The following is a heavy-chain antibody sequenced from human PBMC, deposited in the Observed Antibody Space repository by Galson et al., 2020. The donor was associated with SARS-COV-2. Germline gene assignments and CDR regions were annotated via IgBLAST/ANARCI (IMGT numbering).Heavy chain of an antibody. CDR2: IYPGDSDT. V-gene: IGHV5-51*01. J-gene: IGHJ4*02. CDR1: GSSSTRYW. D-gene: IGHD5-12*01. CDR3: ATTGGYSGYDWGY. Sequence: GESLKISCQGSGSSSTRYWIGWVRQMPGKGLEWMGFIYPGDSDTRYSPSFQGQVTISADKSITTAYLQWSSLKASDTAMYYCATTGGYSGYDWGYWGQGTLVTVSS.